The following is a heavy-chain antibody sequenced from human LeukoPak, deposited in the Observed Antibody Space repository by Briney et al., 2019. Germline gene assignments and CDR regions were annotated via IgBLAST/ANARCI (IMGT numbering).Heavy chain of an antibody. CDR1: GGSISSYY. CDR3: ARDRGAYDFWSGPTNWFDP. CDR2: IYTSGST. Sequence: SETLSLTCTVSGGSISSYYWSWIRQPAGKGLEWIGRIYTSGSTNYNPSLKSRVTMSVDTSKNQFSLKLSSVTAADTAVYYCARDRGAYDFWSGPTNWFDPWGQGTLVTVSS. D-gene: IGHD3-3*01. J-gene: IGHJ5*02. V-gene: IGHV4-4*07.